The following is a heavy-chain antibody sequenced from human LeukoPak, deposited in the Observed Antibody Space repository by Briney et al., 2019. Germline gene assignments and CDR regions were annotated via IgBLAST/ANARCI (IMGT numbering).Heavy chain of an antibody. CDR2: IKQDGSEK. D-gene: IGHD2-2*01. Sequence: GGSLRLSCAASGFTFSSYWMSWVHQAPGKGLEWVANIKQDGSEKYYVDSVKGRFTISRDNAKNSLYLQMNSLRAEDTAVYYCARDQHTRYCSSTSCYFDYYYGMDVWGQGTTVTVSS. J-gene: IGHJ6*02. V-gene: IGHV3-7*01. CDR1: GFTFSSYW. CDR3: ARDQHTRYCSSTSCYFDYYYGMDV.